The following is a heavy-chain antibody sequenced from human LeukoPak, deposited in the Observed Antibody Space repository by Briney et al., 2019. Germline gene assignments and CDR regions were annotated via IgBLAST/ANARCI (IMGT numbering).Heavy chain of an antibody. CDR2: IYPGDSDT. J-gene: IGHJ3*02. CDR1: GYSFTSYW. CDR3: ARLLVRGVIVRAFDI. D-gene: IGHD3-10*01. Sequence: GESLKISCKGSGYSFTSYWIGWVRQMPGKDLEWMGIIYPGDSDTRYSPSFQGQVTISADKSISTAYLQWSSLKASDTAMYYCARLLVRGVIVRAFDIWGQGTMVTVSS. V-gene: IGHV5-51*01.